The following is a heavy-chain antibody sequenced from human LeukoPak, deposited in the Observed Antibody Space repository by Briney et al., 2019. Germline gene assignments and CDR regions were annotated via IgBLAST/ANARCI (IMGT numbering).Heavy chain of an antibody. V-gene: IGHV3-NL1*01. Sequence: GGSLRLSCEASGFTFTTYSMTWVRQAPGKGLEWVSAIETGGASTYYADSVKGRFTISRDNSKNTLYLQMNSLRAEDTAVYYCARVSDPNYYGSGSASFDPWGQGTLVTVSS. D-gene: IGHD3-10*01. CDR1: GFTFTTYS. J-gene: IGHJ5*02. CDR3: ARVSDPNYYGSGSASFDP. CDR2: IETGGAST.